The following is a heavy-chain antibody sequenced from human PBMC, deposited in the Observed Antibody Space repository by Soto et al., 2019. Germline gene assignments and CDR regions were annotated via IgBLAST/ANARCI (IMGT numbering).Heavy chain of an antibody. D-gene: IGHD3-22*01. J-gene: IGHJ3*02. Sequence: QVQLQESGPGLVKPSQTLSLTCTVSGGSISSGGYYWSWIRQHPGKGLEWIGYIYYSGSTYYNPSLRSRVTISVDTSKNQFSLKLSSVTAADTAVYYCARGDARITMTPSAFDIWGQGTMVTVSS. V-gene: IGHV4-31*03. CDR3: ARGDARITMTPSAFDI. CDR1: GGSISSGGYY. CDR2: IYYSGST.